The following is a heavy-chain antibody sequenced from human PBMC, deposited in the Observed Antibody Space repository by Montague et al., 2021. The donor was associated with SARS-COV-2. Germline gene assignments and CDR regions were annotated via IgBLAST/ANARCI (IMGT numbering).Heavy chain of an antibody. CDR1: DGSINTDTYF. Sequence: TLSLNCTVSDGSINTDTYFWSWIRQPAGKGLEWIGRIWTSGTTKYNPTLKSRVTMSMDTSKKQFSLNVTSVTAADTAVYYCARGAKYYGFYHPFEDWSQGALVTVSS. V-gene: IGHV4-61*02. J-gene: IGHJ4*02. CDR3: ARGAKYYGFYHPFED. CDR2: IWTSGTT. D-gene: IGHD3-16*01.